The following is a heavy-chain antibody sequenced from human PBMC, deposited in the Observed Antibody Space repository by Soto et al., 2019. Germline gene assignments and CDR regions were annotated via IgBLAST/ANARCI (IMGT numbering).Heavy chain of an antibody. V-gene: IGHV1-69*13. CDR2: IIPICGTA. CDR1: GGTFTGYV. D-gene: IGHD3-22*01. J-gene: IGHJ4*02. CDR3: ARGFSNYCDSSGYLGY. Sequence: GASVKVSCKASGGTFTGYVISWVRQAPGQGLEWMGGIIPICGTANYAQKFQGRVTMTADESTSTAYMELSGLRSDDTAVYYCARGFSNYCDSSGYLGYWGQGTLVTVSS.